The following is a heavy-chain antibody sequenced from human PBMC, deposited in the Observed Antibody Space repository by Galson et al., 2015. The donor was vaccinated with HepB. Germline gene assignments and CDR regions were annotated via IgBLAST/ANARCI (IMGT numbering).Heavy chain of an antibody. CDR3: ARDTAYYSDGYYFDY. J-gene: IGHJ4*02. CDR1: GGTFSSYA. Sequence: SVKVSCKASGGTFSSYAISWVRQAPGQGLEWMGGIIPIFGTANYAQKVQGRVTITADESTSTAYMELSSLRSEDTAVYYCARDTAYYSDGYYFDYWGQGTLVTVSS. D-gene: IGHD4-17*01. CDR2: IIPIFGTA. V-gene: IGHV1-69*13.